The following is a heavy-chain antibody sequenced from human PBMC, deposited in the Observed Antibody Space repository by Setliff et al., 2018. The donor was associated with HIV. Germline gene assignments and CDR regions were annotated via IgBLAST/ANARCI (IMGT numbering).Heavy chain of an antibody. D-gene: IGHD1-1*01. CDR3: ARGELDLDY. V-gene: IGHV7-4-1*02. J-gene: IGHJ4*02. Sequence: ASVKVSCKASGYRFTSYAMNWVRRAPGQGLEWMGWINTHTGNPTYAQGFTGRFVFSLDTSVSTAYLQISSLKAEDTAVYYCARGELDLDYWGQGTLVTVSS. CDR2: INTHTGNP. CDR1: GYRFTSYA.